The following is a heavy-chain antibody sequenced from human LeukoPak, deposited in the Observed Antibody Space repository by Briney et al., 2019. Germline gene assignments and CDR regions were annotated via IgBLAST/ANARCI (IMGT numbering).Heavy chain of an antibody. CDR2: IRSKANNYAT. CDR3: TTLGVTTFDY. Sequence: PGGSLRLSCAASGFTFSGSAMHWVRQASGKGLEWVGRIRSKANNYATAYAASVKGRFTISRDDSKNTAFLQMNSLKTEDTAVYYCTTLGVTTFDYWGQGTLVTVSS. CDR1: GFTFSGSA. J-gene: IGHJ4*02. D-gene: IGHD1-26*01. V-gene: IGHV3-73*01.